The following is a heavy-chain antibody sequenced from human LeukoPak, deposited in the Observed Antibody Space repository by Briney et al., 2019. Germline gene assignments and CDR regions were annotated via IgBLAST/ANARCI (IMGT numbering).Heavy chain of an antibody. CDR3: ARHLPSPYSYGYEFDY. V-gene: IGHV4-59*08. D-gene: IGHD5-18*01. CDR2: IYYSGST. Sequence: SETLSLTCTVSGGSISSYYWSWIRQPPGKGLEWIGYIYYSGSTNYNPSLKSRVTISVDTSKNQFSLKLSSVTAADTAVYYCARHLPSPYSYGYEFDYWGQGTLVTVSS. CDR1: GGSISSYY. J-gene: IGHJ4*02.